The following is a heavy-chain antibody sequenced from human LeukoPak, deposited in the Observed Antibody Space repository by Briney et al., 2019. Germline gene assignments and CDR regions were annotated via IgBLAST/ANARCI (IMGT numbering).Heavy chain of an antibody. J-gene: IGHJ4*02. D-gene: IGHD3-3*01. CDR3: ARRSGFWSGYYLFDY. V-gene: IGHV4-39*01. Sequence: SGTLSLTCTVSGGSISSSSYYRDWIRQPPGKGLEWIGSTYYSGSTYYNPSLKNRVTISVDTSKNQISLKASSVSAADTAVYYCARRSGFWSGYYLFDYWGQGTLVTVSS. CDR1: GGSISSSSYY. CDR2: TYYSGST.